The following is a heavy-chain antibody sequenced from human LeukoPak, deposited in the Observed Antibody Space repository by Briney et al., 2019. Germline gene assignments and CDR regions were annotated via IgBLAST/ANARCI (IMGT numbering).Heavy chain of an antibody. D-gene: IGHD1-26*01. CDR3: ATNTGSFFAWFDY. V-gene: IGHV4-59*03. Sequence: SETLSLTCSVSAGSINRFYWNWIRQSPGKGLERVGFIHHSGTTKINPSLQSRVTMSIDTSKNQLSLKLASVTAADSALYFCATNTGSFFAWFDYWGQGILVTVSS. J-gene: IGHJ4*02. CDR2: IHHSGTT. CDR1: AGSINRFY.